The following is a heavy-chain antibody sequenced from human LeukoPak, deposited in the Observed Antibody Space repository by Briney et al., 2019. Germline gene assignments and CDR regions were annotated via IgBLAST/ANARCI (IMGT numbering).Heavy chain of an antibody. CDR3: ARNIVELRGSVWYFDL. CDR1: GYRFTDYW. V-gene: IGHV5-51*01. CDR2: IFPPDSET. D-gene: IGHD1-7*01. Sequence: RGESLKISCQASGYRFTDYWIGWVRQMPGKGLEWMGIIFPPDSETRYSPSFQGQVTISVDKSISTAYLQWNSLKASDTAVYYCARNIVELRGSVWYFDLWGRGTLVTVSS. J-gene: IGHJ2*01.